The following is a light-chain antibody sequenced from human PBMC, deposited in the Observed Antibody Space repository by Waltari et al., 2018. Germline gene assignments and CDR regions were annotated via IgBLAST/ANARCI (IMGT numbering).Light chain of an antibody. Sequence: QLVLTQSPSASASLGASVKLTCTLDSGHSTNIIAWHQPHPQKGPRYLMKVNSDGSHSKGDEIPDRFSGSSSSSGTERYLTISSVQSEDEADYYCQSGGHGTWVFGGGTKLTVL. CDR2: VNSDGSH. V-gene: IGLV4-69*02. J-gene: IGLJ3*02. CDR3: QSGGHGTWV. CDR1: SGHSTNI.